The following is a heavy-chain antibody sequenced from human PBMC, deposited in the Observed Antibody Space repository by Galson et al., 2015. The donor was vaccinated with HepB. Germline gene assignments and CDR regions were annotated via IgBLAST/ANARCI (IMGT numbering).Heavy chain of an antibody. CDR3: ARGGTYYDFWSGYYRVERDFDY. Sequence: SLRLSCAASGFTFSSYWMHWVRHAPGKGLVWVSRINSDGSSTSYADSVKGRFTISRDNAKNTLYLQMNSLRAEDTAVYYCARGGTYYDFWSGYYRVERDFDYWGQGTLVTVSS. D-gene: IGHD3-3*01. CDR2: INSDGSST. CDR1: GFTFSSYW. V-gene: IGHV3-74*01. J-gene: IGHJ4*02.